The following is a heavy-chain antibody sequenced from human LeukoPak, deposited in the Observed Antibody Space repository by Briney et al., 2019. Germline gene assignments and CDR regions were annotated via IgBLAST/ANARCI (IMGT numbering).Heavy chain of an antibody. J-gene: IGHJ3*02. CDR1: GFTFNNYA. CDR3: TGEVNAFDI. V-gene: IGHV3-30*04. Sequence: GRSLRLSCAASGFTFNNYAMHWVRQAPGKGLEWVAFISYEGRDKCYADSVKGRFTISRDNSENTLYLQMNSLRPEDTAVYYCTGEVNAFDIWGQGTMVTVSS. CDR2: ISYEGRDK.